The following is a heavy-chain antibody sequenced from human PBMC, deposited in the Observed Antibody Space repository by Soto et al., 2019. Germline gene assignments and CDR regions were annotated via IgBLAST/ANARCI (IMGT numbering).Heavy chain of an antibody. CDR3: ARAQGITMIAV. CDR1: GGSISTYY. Sequence: SETPSLTCAVSGGSISTYYWTWIRQPPGKGLEWIGNIYYSGSTNYNPSLKSRVTISVDTSKNQFSLKVTSVTAADTAVYYCARAQGITMIAVWGQGTLVTVSS. J-gene: IGHJ4*01. V-gene: IGHV4-59*01. D-gene: IGHD3-22*01. CDR2: IYYSGST.